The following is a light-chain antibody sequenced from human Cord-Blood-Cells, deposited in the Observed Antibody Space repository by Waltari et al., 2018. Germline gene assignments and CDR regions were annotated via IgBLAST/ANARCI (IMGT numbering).Light chain of an antibody. V-gene: IGLV8-61*01. CDR3: VLYMGSGISV. J-gene: IGLJ2*01. CDR2: STN. CDR1: SCSVSTSSY. Sequence: QTVVTQEPSFSVSPGGTVTLTCGLSSCSVSTSSYPNWYQQTPGQAPRTLIYSTNTRSSGVPDRFSGSILGNKAALTITGAQADDESDYYCVLYMGSGISVFGGGTKLTVL.